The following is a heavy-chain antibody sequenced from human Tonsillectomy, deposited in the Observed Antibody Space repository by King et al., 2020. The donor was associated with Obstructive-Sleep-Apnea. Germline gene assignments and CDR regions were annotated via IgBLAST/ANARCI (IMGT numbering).Heavy chain of an antibody. CDR2: IYYSGST. V-gene: IGHV4-59*01. J-gene: IGHJ5*02. D-gene: IGHD2-2*01. CDR1: GGSISSYY. CDR3: ARSMEYQLKGWEWFDP. Sequence: QLQESGPGLVKPSETLSLTCTVSGGSISSYYWSWLRQPPGKGLEWIGYIYYSGSTNYNPSLKSRVTISVDTSKNQFSLKLSSVTAADTAVYYCARSMEYQLKGWEWFDPWGQGTLVTVSS.